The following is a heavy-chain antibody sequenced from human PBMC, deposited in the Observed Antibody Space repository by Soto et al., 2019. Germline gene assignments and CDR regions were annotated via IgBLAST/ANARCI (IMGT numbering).Heavy chain of an antibody. J-gene: IGHJ4*02. CDR1: GFTFSSYS. CDR3: ARVYSSLDYGIDY. Sequence: GGSLRLSCGGSGFTFSSYSIHWVRQAPGKGLEWVAVISYDGSNKYYADSVKGRFTISRDNSKNTLYLQMNSLRPEDTAVYYCARVYSSLDYGIDYWGQGTLVTVSS. CDR2: ISYDGSNK. V-gene: IGHV3-30-3*01. D-gene: IGHD6-6*01.